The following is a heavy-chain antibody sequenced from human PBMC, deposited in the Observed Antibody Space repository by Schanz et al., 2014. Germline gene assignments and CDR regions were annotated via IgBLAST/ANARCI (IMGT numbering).Heavy chain of an antibody. CDR3: ATEGPRGTRHPINYYYAMDN. J-gene: IGHJ6*02. CDR2: IKQDGSEK. V-gene: IGHV3-7*01. CDR1: GFIFSNSW. Sequence: EVQLVESGGGLVQPGGSLRLSCAASGFIFSNSWMSWVRQAPGKGLEWVANIKQDGSEKYYVDSVKGRFTISRDNAKNSVFLQMNRLRAEDTAVYYCATEGPRGTRHPINYYYAMDNWGQGTKVTV. D-gene: IGHD6-6*01.